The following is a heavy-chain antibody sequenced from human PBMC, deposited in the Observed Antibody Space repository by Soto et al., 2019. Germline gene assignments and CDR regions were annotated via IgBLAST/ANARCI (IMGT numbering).Heavy chain of an antibody. J-gene: IGHJ4*02. V-gene: IGHV3-48*04. CDR2: ITSSSSTI. CDR1: GFTFNVYG. CDR3: VRAPLDY. Sequence: LRLSCVASGFTFNVYGMNWVRQVPGKGLEWLSFITSSSSTINYADSMKGRFTVSRDNGKNSLYLQMNNLRAEDTAIYYCVRAPLDYWGRGTLVTVSS.